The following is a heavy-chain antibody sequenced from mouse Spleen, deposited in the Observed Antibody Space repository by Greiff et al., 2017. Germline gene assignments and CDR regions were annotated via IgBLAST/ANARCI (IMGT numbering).Heavy chain of an antibody. CDR2: IDPENGDA. CDR1: GFNIKAYY. CDR3: STGIYYGNLYYFDY. Sequence: EVQGVESGAELVRPGASVKLSCTASGFNIKAYYMHWVKQRPEQGLEWIGRIDPENGDAEYAPKFQGKATMTADTSSNTAYLQLCSLTSEDTAVYYCSTGIYYGNLYYFDYWGQGTTLTVSS. D-gene: IGHD2-1*01. J-gene: IGHJ2*01. V-gene: IGHV14-1*01.